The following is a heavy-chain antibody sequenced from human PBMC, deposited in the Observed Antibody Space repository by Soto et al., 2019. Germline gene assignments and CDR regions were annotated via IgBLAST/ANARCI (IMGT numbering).Heavy chain of an antibody. Sequence: GASVKVSCKAIGYSFTRHYMHWVRQAPGQGGEWMGTIFPGGVNRAYAQKFEGRVTVTKDTTTSTVYLVFNCLASDATAVYYCARGLRWHDLRCCLLLWY. CDR3: ARGLRWHDLRCCLLLWY. J-gene: IGHJ2*01. CDR2: IFPGGVNR. D-gene: IGHD1-1*01. CDR1: GYSFTRHY. V-gene: IGHV1-46*03.